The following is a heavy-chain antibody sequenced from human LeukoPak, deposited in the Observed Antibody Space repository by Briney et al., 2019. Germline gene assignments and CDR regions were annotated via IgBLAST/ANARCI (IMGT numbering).Heavy chain of an antibody. J-gene: IGHJ4*02. CDR2: ISESGSLA. CDR3: AGRYGSGSYY. CDR1: GFTFSSSA. Sequence: GGSLRLSCAASGFTFSSSAMSWVRQAPGRGLEWVSAISESGSLAFYADSVKGRFTISRDNYKNTLYLQFNSLRAEDTAVYYCAGRYGSGSYYWGQGTLVTVSS. V-gene: IGHV3-23*01. D-gene: IGHD3-10*01.